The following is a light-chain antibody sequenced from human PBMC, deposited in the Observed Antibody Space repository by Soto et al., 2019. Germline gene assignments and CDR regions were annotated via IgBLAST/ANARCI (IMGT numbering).Light chain of an antibody. CDR1: QSISNW. J-gene: IGKJ2*01. Sequence: DIQMTQSPSTLPASVGDRVTITCRASQSISNWLAWYQQTPGTAPNLLISAASTLQSGVPSRFSGSGSETEFTLTITSLQPEDSATYYCQQRNSYPRTFGQGTKVDIK. CDR3: QQRNSYPRT. CDR2: AAS. V-gene: IGKV1-5*01.